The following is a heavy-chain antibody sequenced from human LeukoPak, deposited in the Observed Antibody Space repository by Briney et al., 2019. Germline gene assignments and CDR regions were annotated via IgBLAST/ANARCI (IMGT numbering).Heavy chain of an antibody. Sequence: GGSLRLSCAASGITFSSYWMSWFRQAPGKGLECVGFIRSKAYGGTTEYAASVKGRFTISRDDSKSIAYLQMNSLKTEDTAVYYCTRAPYYYDRPSVSSDAFDIWGQGTMVTVSS. CDR2: IRSKAYGGTT. D-gene: IGHD3-22*01. CDR3: TRAPYYYDRPSVSSDAFDI. V-gene: IGHV3-49*03. CDR1: GITFSSYW. J-gene: IGHJ3*02.